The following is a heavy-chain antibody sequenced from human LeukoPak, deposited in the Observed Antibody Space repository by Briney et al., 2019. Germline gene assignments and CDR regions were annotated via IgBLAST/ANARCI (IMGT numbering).Heavy chain of an antibody. CDR1: GFTFDDYG. D-gene: IGHD1-26*01. V-gene: IGHV3-20*04. CDR2: INWNGGST. Sequence: GGSLRLSCAASGFTFDDYGMSWVRQAPGKGLEWVSGINWNGGSTGYADSVKGRFTISRDNAKNSLYLQMNSLRAEDTALYYCARSLGSGSYYAPVDYWGQGTLVTVSS. CDR3: ARSLGSGSYYAPVDY. J-gene: IGHJ4*02.